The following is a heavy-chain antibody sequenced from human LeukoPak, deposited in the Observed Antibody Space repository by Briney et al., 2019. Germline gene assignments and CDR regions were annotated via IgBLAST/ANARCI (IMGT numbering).Heavy chain of an antibody. J-gene: IGHJ4*02. CDR3: ARDLRILGAHYFDY. CDR2: ISYDGSNK. D-gene: IGHD1-26*01. CDR1: GFTFSSYA. V-gene: IGHV3-30-3*01. Sequence: PGGSLRLSCAASGFTFSSYAMHWVRQAPGKGLEWVAVISYDGSNKYYADSVKGRFTISRDNSKNTLYLQMNSLRAEDTAVYYCARDLRILGAHYFDYWGQGTLVTVSS.